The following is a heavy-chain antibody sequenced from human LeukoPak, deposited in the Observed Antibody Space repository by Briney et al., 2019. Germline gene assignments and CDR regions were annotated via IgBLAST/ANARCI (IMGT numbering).Heavy chain of an antibody. Sequence: SETLSLTCTVSGGSIRSYYWSWIRQPPGKGLEWIGEINHSGSTNYNPSLKSRVTISVDTSKNQFSLKLSSVTAADTAVYYCARGLAYGDRRSVGYWGQGTLVTVSS. D-gene: IGHD4-17*01. J-gene: IGHJ4*02. CDR2: INHSGST. CDR1: GGSIRSYY. V-gene: IGHV4-34*01. CDR3: ARGLAYGDRRSVGY.